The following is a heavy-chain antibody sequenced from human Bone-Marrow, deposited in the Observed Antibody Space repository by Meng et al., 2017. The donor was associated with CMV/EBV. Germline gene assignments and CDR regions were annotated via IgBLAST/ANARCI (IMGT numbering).Heavy chain of an antibody. J-gene: IGHJ3*02. CDR1: GFTFSSYD. V-gene: IGHV3-13*01. CDR2: IGTAGDT. D-gene: IGHD5-18*01. Sequence: GESLKISCAASGFTFSSYDMHWVRQATGKGLEWVSAIGTAGDTYYPGSVKGRFTISRENAKNSLYLQINSLRAGDTAVYYCARVTARDAFDIWGQGTMVTVSS. CDR3: ARVTARDAFDI.